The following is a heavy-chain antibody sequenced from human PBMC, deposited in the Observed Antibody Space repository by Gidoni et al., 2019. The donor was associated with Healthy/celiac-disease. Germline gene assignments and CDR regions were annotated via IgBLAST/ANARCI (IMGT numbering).Heavy chain of an antibody. J-gene: IGHJ4*02. CDR1: GDTFTSYS. V-gene: IGHV1-46*01. D-gene: IGHD3-3*01. Sequence: QAQLVQSGAEGQKPGAPVKVSCTASGDTFTSYSMHWVRQAPGQGLEWMGIINPSGGSTSYAQKFQGRVTMTRDTSTSTVYMELSSLRSEDTAVYYCARASERITIFDIGLDYWGQGTLVTVSS. CDR3: ARASERITIFDIGLDY. CDR2: INPSGGST.